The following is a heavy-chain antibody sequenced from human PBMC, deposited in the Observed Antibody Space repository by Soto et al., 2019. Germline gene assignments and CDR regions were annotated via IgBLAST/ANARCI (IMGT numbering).Heavy chain of an antibody. CDR3: AKDPLEGYRSGGSCYPNWFDP. V-gene: IGHV3-23*01. CDR1: GFTFSSYA. J-gene: IGHJ5*02. CDR2: ISGRVGST. D-gene: IGHD2-15*01. Sequence: GGSLRLSSTASGFTFSSYAMSWVRQAPGKGLEWVSAISGRVGSTYYEDSVKGRFTSTRDNTKNTLYLQMNSLRAEDTAVYYCAKDPLEGYRSGGSCYPNWFDPWGQGTLVTVSS.